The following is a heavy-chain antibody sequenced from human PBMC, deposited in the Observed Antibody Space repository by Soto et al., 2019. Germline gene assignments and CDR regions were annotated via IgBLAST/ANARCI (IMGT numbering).Heavy chain of an antibody. J-gene: IGHJ4*02. D-gene: IGHD2-15*01. CDR1: GFTFSSYG. CDR2: ISYDGSNK. CDR3: AKDSRRYCSGGSCYSFDY. V-gene: IGHV3-30*18. Sequence: QVQLVESGGGVVQPGRSLRLSCAASGFTFSSYGMHWVRQAPGKGLEWVAVISYDGSNKYYAVSVKGRFTISRDNSKNTLYLQMNSLRAEDTAVYYCAKDSRRYCSGGSCYSFDYWGQGTLVTVSS.